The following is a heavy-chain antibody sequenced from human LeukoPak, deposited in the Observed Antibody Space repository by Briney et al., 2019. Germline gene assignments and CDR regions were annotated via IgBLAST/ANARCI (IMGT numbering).Heavy chain of an antibody. CDR3: ASLDSSSYLRYFDL. Sequence: SETLSLTCTVSGGSISSYYWSWIRQPPGKGLEWIGYIYYSGSTNYNPSLKSRVTISVDTSKNQFSLKLSSVTAADTAVYYCASLDSSSYLRYFDLWGRGTLVTVSS. CDR1: GGSISSYY. D-gene: IGHD6-13*01. J-gene: IGHJ2*01. V-gene: IGHV4-59*01. CDR2: IYYSGST.